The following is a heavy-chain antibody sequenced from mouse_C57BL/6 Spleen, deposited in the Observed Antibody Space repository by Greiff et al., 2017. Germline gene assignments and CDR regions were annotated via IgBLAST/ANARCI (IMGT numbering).Heavy chain of an antibody. CDR3: AKRGGNYSYAIDY. CDR2: LWRGGST. CDR1: GFSLTSYG. Sequence: QVQLKESGPGLVQPSQSLSITCPVSGFSLTSYGVHLVRQSPGKGLEWLGVLWRGGSTDYNAAFMSRLSITKDNSKSQVFLKMNSLQADDTAIYYCAKRGGNYSYAIDYWGQGTSVTVS. V-gene: IGHV2-5*01. D-gene: IGHD2-1*01. J-gene: IGHJ4*01.